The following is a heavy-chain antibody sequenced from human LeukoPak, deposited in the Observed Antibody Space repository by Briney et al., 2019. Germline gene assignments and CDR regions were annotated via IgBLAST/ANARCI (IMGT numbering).Heavy chain of an antibody. CDR3: AKSRGYCSGGSCYSIFYYYYMDV. J-gene: IGHJ6*03. CDR2: ISSSGSTI. D-gene: IGHD2-15*01. CDR1: GFTFSDYY. Sequence: GGSLRLSCAASGFTFSDYYMSWIRQAPGKGLEWVSYISSSGSTIYYADSVKGRFTISRDNAKNSLYLQMNSLRAEDTAVYYCAKSRGYCSGGSCYSIFYYYYMDVWGKGTTVTISS. V-gene: IGHV3-11*01.